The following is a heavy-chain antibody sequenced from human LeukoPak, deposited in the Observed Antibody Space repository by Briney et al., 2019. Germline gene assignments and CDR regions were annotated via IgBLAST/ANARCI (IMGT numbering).Heavy chain of an antibody. J-gene: IGHJ4*02. V-gene: IGHV3-33*01. Sequence: PGGSLRLSCAASGFTFSSYGMHWVRQAPGKGLEWVAVIWYDGSNKYYADSVKGRFTISRDNSKNTLYLQMNSLRAEDTAVYYCARDSYGVTIFPTPDYWGQGTLVTVSS. CDR3: ARDSYGVTIFPTPDY. CDR1: GFTFSSYG. D-gene: IGHD3-9*01. CDR2: IWYDGSNK.